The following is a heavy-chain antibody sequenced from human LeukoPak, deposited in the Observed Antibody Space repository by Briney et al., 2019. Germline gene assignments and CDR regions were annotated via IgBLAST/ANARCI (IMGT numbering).Heavy chain of an antibody. J-gene: IGHJ3*02. CDR3: ARGSLPWVWGSYRSGYDAFDI. Sequence: LWASVKVSCKASGYTSTSYGISWVRQAPGQGLEWMGWISAYNGNTNYAQKLQGRVTMTTDTSTSTAYMELRSLRSDDTAVYYCARGSLPWVWGSYRSGYDAFDIWGQGTMVTVSS. D-gene: IGHD3-16*02. CDR1: GYTSTSYG. CDR2: ISAYNGNT. V-gene: IGHV1-18*04.